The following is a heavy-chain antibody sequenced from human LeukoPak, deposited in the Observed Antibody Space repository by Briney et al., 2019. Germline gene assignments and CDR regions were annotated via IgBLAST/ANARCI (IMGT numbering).Heavy chain of an antibody. CDR2: IYYSGTT. V-gene: IGHV4-30-4*01. D-gene: IGHD6-25*01. CDR3: ASGSTLIGYGMDV. Sequence: SETLSLTRTVSGASVRSSYYYWSWIRQPPGKGLEWIGYIYYSGTTSYNPSLKSRVTISIDTSKNQFSLKLSSVTAADTAVYFCASGSTLIGYGMDVWGQGTTVTVSS. J-gene: IGHJ6*02. CDR1: GASVRSSYYY.